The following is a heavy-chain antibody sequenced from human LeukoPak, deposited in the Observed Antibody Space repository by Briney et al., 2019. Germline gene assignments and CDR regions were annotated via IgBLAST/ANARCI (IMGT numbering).Heavy chain of an antibody. J-gene: IGHJ5*02. V-gene: IGHV4-59*08. CDR1: GGSISSYY. Sequence: SETLSLTCTVSGGSISSYYWSWIRQPPGKGLEWIGYIYYSGSTNYNPSLKSRATISVDTSKNQFSLKLSSVTAADTAVYYCARSIAAAGTFATTFDPWGQGTLVTVSS. CDR2: IYYSGST. D-gene: IGHD6-13*01. CDR3: ARSIAAAGTFATTFDP.